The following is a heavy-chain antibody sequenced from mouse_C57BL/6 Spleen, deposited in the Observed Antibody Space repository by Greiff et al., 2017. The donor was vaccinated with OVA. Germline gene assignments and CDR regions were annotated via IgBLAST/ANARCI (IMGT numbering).Heavy chain of an antibody. V-gene: IGHV1-19*01. D-gene: IGHD2-3*01. CDR2: INPYNGGT. CDR1: GYTFTDYY. Sequence: VQLQQSGPVLVKPGASVKMSCKASGYTFTDYYMNWVKQSHGKSLEWIGVINPYNGGTSYNQKFKGKATLTVDKSSSTAYMELNSLTSEDSAVYYCARRAYDGPFDYWGQGTTLTVSS. CDR3: ARRAYDGPFDY. J-gene: IGHJ2*01.